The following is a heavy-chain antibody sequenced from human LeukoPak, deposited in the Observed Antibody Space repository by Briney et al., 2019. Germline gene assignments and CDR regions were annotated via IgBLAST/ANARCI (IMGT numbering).Heavy chain of an antibody. CDR1: GFTFSSNW. D-gene: IGHD5-18*01. CDR2: VKQDGSET. J-gene: IGHJ5*02. V-gene: IGHV3-7*04. CDR3: ARAYSYAFEP. Sequence: PGGSLGLSCAASGFTFSSNWMSGVRQAPGKGLEWVANVKQDGSETYYVDAVKGRFTISRDNAKNSLFLQMNTLRVEDTAVYYCARAYSYAFEPWGQGTLVTVSS.